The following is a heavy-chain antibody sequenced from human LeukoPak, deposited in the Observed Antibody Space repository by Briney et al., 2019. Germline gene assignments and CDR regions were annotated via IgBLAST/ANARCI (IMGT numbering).Heavy chain of an antibody. CDR2: IKQDGSEQ. CDR1: GFTFSNRW. J-gene: IGHJ4*02. V-gene: IGHV3-7*01. CDR3: ARESSWELRHGYDFDY. Sequence: GGFLRLSCAASGFTFSNRWMNWVRQAPGKGLEWVANIKQDGSEQYYVDSVKGRFTISRDNAKNSLYLQMNSLRAEDTAVYYCARESSWELRHGYDFDYWGQGTLVTVSS. D-gene: IGHD1-26*01.